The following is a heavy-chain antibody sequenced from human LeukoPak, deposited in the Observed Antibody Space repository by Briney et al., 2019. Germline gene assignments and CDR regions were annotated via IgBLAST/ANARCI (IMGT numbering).Heavy chain of an antibody. J-gene: IGHJ4*02. CDR1: GFTFSDYA. CDR3: ARHDSFIPY. D-gene: IGHD3-16*02. CDR2: ISDSGGST. V-gene: IGHV3-23*01. Sequence: PGGSLRLSCVASGFTFSDYAMSWVRPAPGKGLEWVSGISDSGGSTYYADSVKGRCTISRDNSKNTVSLRMNNLRAEDTAVYFCARHDSFIPYWGQGTLVTVTS.